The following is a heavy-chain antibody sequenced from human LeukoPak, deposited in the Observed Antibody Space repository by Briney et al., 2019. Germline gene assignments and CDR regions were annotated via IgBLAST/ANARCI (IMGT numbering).Heavy chain of an antibody. CDR1: GFTFSSYG. J-gene: IGHJ4*02. V-gene: IGHV3-30*02. CDR3: AKTGPSYCSGGSCYPYYFDY. Sequence: GGSLRLSCAASGFTFSSYGMHWVRQAPGKGLEWVAFIRYDGSNKYYADSVKGRFTISRDNSKNTRYLQMNSLRAEDTAVYYCAKTGPSYCSGGSCYPYYFDYWGQGTLVTVSS. D-gene: IGHD2-15*01. CDR2: IRYDGSNK.